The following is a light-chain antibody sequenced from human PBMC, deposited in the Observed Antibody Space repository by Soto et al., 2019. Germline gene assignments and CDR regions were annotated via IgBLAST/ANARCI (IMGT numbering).Light chain of an antibody. V-gene: IGLV2-14*01. CDR2: EVS. Sequence: QSVLTQPASVSGSPGQSITISCTGTSSDVGGYNYVSWYQHHPVKAPKLITYEVSNRPSGVSDRFSGSRSGNTASLTISGLQAEDESDYYCISYTSSSTWVFGGGTKLTVL. J-gene: IGLJ3*02. CDR1: SSDVGGYNY. CDR3: ISYTSSSTWV.